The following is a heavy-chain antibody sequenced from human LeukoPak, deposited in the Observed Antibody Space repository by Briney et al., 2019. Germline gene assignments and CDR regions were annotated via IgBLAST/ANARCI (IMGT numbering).Heavy chain of an antibody. Sequence: PGGSLRLSCAASGFTFSSYWMSWVRQAPGKGLEWVANKKQDGSEKYYVDSVKGRFTISRDNAKNSLYLQMNSLRAEDTAVYYCARVVVGAGRPFDYWGQGTLVTVSS. CDR2: KKQDGSEK. CDR3: ARVVVGAGRPFDY. J-gene: IGHJ4*02. D-gene: IGHD1-26*01. CDR1: GFTFSSYW. V-gene: IGHV3-7*01.